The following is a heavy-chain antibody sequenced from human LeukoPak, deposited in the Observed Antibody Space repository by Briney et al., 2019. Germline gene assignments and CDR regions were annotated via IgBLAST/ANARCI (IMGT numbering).Heavy chain of an antibody. Sequence: ASETVSRKAPVYTFTLYVISWVGQPPPQGLGWVGWVSAYNCNTNYAHIPHERVIITTYTSTSTAYTELRSLRSDDTAVYYCAYYDSSGYYYGIDYWGQGTLVTVPS. CDR2: VSAYNCNT. D-gene: IGHD3-22*01. V-gene: IGHV1-18*01. CDR1: VYTFTLYV. J-gene: IGHJ4*02. CDR3: AYYDSSGYYYGIDY.